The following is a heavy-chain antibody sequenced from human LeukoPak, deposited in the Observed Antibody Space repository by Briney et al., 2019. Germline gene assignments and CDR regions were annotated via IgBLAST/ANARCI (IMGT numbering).Heavy chain of an antibody. CDR1: GDSVTNRNYL. CDR2: VDNDGRT. Sequence: SETLSLTCAVSGDSVTNRNYLWGWIRQPPGKGLGWIGNVDNDGRTYYDPSLRGRVTISLDTSKNHFSLNLNFVSDADTAIYYCARYSRVFGWFDPWGRGTLVTASS. D-gene: IGHD4-11*01. V-gene: IGHV4-39*02. J-gene: IGHJ5*02. CDR3: ARYSRVFGWFDP.